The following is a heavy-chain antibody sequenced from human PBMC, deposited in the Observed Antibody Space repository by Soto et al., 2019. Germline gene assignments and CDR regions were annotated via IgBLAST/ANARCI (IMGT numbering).Heavy chain of an antibody. CDR1: GITFSVAW. D-gene: IGHD2-15*01. CDR3: TTDGCSGGSCYPGDY. V-gene: IGHV3-15*01. J-gene: IGHJ4*02. CDR2: IKSKTDGGTI. Sequence: EVQLVESGGGLVKPGWSLRLSCAASGITFSVAWMSWVRQAPGKGLEWVGRIKSKTDGGTIDYAAPVKGRFTISRDDSKNTLYLQMNSLKTDDTAVYYCTTDGCSGGSCYPGDYWGQGTLVTVSS.